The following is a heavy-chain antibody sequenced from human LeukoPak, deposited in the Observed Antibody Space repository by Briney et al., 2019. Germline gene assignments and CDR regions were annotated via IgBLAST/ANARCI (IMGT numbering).Heavy chain of an antibody. Sequence: AGSLRFSCAASGFTVSSNYMSWVRQAPGKGLKWVSAIYSGGSTYYADSVKGRFTISRDNSKNTLYLQMNSLRAEDTAVYYCARGTYTSGWYYFDSWGQGTLVTVSS. V-gene: IGHV3-66*01. CDR2: IYSGGST. CDR3: ARGTYTSGWYYFDS. J-gene: IGHJ4*02. CDR1: GFTVSSNY. D-gene: IGHD6-19*01.